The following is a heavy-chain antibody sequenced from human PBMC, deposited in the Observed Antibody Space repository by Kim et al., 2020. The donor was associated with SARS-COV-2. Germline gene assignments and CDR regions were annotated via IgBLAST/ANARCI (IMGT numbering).Heavy chain of an antibody. CDR2: STI. J-gene: IGHJ6*04. Sequence: STIYYADSVKGRFTISRDNAKNSLYLQMNSLRAEDTAVYYCARAITLDVWGKGTTVTVSS. D-gene: IGHD5-12*01. V-gene: IGHV3-11*01. CDR3: ARAITLDV.